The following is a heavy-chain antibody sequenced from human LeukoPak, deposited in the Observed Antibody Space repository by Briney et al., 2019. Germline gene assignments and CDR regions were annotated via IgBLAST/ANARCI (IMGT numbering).Heavy chain of an antibody. CDR3: AREILAPGKTHDY. CDR1: EFSVGSNY. CDR2: INDDGSAT. J-gene: IGHJ4*02. Sequence: GGSLRLSCAASEFSVGSNYMTWVRQVPGKGLVWVSRINDDGSATFYADSVKGRFTISRDNAKNTLFLQINSLRAEDTAVYYCAREILAPGKTHDYWGQGTLVTVSS. V-gene: IGHV3-74*01.